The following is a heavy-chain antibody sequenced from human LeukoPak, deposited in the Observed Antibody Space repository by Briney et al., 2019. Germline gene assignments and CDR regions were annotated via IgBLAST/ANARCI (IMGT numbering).Heavy chain of an antibody. J-gene: IGHJ4*02. CDR1: GYTFTSCD. D-gene: IGHD6-19*01. Sequence: ASVTVSCKASGYTFTSCDINWVRQATGQGLEWMGWMNPNSGNTGYGQSFQGRITMTRDISIGTAYMELSNLTSEDTAIYYCTRGSSGRRDNWGQGTLVTVSA. V-gene: IGHV1-8*01. CDR2: MNPNSGNT. CDR3: TRGSSGRRDN.